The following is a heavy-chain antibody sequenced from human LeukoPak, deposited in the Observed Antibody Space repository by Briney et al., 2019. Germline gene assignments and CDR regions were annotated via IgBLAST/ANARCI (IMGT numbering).Heavy chain of an antibody. Sequence: SGGSLRLSCAASGFTFSRYWMHWVRQAPGKGLVWVSLINSDGSSTSYADSVKGRITISRGNAKNTLYLQMNSLRAEDTAVYYCATLRYFDWSDYWGQGTLATVSS. CDR3: ATLRYFDWSDY. V-gene: IGHV3-74*01. CDR2: INSDGSST. CDR1: GFTFSRYW. D-gene: IGHD3-9*01. J-gene: IGHJ4*02.